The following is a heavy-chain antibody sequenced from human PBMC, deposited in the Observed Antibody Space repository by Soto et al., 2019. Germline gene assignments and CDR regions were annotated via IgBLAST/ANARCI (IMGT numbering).Heavy chain of an antibody. V-gene: IGHV4-59*11. J-gene: IGHJ4*02. D-gene: IGHD3-16*01. CDR2: IYYSGST. CDR3: ARGFFYVLAF. Sequence: SETLSLTCKVSGGSISSHYWSWIRQPPGKGLEWIGYIYYSGSTNYNPSLKSRVTISVDTSKNQFSLELNSVTATDTAVYYCARGFFYVLAFWGRGTLVTVSS. CDR1: GGSISSHY.